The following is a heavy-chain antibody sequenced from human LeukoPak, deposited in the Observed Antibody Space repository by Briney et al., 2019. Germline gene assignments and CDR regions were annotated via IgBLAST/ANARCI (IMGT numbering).Heavy chain of an antibody. Sequence: GASVKVSCKASGGTFSSYAISWVRQAPGQGLEWMGIINPSGGSTSYAQKFQGRVTMTRDTSTSTVYMELSSLRSEDTAVYYCARSDRGWELRANVDYWGQGTLVTVSS. V-gene: IGHV1-46*01. CDR2: INPSGGST. D-gene: IGHD1-26*01. CDR1: GGTFSSYA. J-gene: IGHJ4*02. CDR3: ARSDRGWELRANVDY.